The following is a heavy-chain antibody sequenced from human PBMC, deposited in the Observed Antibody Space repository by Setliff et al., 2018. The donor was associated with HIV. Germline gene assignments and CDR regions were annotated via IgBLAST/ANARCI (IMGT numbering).Heavy chain of an antibody. D-gene: IGHD3-9*01. Sequence: GGSLRLSCAASGFTFSGFWMSWVRQAPGKGLEWVANINQDGSDKYYVGSVKGRFTISRDNAKNSLYLQMNSLRAEDTAVYYCAREPHELRYFDWLLYPAYYYYGMDVWGQGTTVTVSS. CDR1: GFTFSGFW. J-gene: IGHJ6*02. V-gene: IGHV3-7*01. CDR2: INQDGSDK. CDR3: AREPHELRYFDWLLYPAYYYYGMDV.